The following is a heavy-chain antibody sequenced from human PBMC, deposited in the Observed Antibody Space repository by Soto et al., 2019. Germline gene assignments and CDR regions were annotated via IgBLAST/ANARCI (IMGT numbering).Heavy chain of an antibody. V-gene: IGHV3-74*01. D-gene: IGHD1-26*01. CDR1: GFTFSSYW. J-gene: IGHJ4*02. CDR2: ISSDGSST. Sequence: EVQLVESGGGLVQPGGSLRLSCAASGFTFSSYWMHWVRQAPGKGLVWVSCISSDGSSTTYADSVKGRFTISRDNAKNTLYLQMNSLRAEDTAVYYCARGRGGAPLVVDYWGQGTLVTVSS. CDR3: ARGRGGAPLVVDY.